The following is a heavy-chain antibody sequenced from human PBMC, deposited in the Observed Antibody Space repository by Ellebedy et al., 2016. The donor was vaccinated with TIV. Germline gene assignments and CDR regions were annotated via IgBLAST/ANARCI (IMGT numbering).Heavy chain of an antibody. CDR3: ARDFSWVVVAATSGY. CDR2: ISSSSSTI. D-gene: IGHD2-15*01. J-gene: IGHJ4*02. CDR1: GFTFSSYS. V-gene: IGHV3-48*02. Sequence: GESLKISXAASGFTFSSYSMNWVRQAPGKGLEWVSYISSSSSTIYYADSVKGRFTISRDNAKNSLYLQMNSLRDEDTAVYYCARDFSWVVVAATSGYWGQGTLVTVSS.